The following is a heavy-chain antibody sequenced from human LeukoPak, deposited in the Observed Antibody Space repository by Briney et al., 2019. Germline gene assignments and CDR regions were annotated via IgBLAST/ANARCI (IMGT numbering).Heavy chain of an antibody. J-gene: IGHJ4*02. CDR2: ISAYNGNT. Sequence: GASVKVSCKASGYTFTSYGISWVRQAPGQGLEWMGWISAYNGNTNYAQKLQGRVTMTTDTSTSTAYMELRSLRSDDTAVYYCARAPIYMVRGVEEWRDEGTGDYWGQGTLVTVSS. CDR1: GYTFTSYG. D-gene: IGHD3-10*01. V-gene: IGHV1-18*01. CDR3: ARAPIYMVRGVEEWRDEGTGDY.